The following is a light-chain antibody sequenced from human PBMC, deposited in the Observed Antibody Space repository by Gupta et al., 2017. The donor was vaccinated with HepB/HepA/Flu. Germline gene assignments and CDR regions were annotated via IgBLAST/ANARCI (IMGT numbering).Light chain of an antibody. CDR3: NSRDISCNHLGV. CDR2: GKN. J-gene: IGLJ1*01. Sequence: SSALTQDPAVSVALGQTVRITRQGDSLRSYYASWYQQQPGQAPVLIIYGKNNRPPGNPDRFSGSSSGNTASLTITGAQAEEEADYYCNSRDISCNHLGVFGTGTKVTVL. CDR1: SLRSYY. V-gene: IGLV3-19*01.